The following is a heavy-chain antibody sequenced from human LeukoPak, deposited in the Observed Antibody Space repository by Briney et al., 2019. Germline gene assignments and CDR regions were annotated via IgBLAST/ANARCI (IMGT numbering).Heavy chain of an antibody. CDR2: IYYSGST. CDR3: ACSDY. J-gene: IGHJ4*02. CDR1: GGSINYYY. V-gene: IGHV4-59*01. Sequence: SETLSLTCTVSGGSINYYYWMWIRQPPGKGLEWIGYIYYSGSTNYNPSLKSRVTISVDTSKNQFSLKLSSVTAADTAVYYCACSDYWGQGTLVTVSS.